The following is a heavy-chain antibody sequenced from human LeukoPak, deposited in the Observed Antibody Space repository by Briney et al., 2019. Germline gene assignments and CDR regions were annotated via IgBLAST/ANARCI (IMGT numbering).Heavy chain of an antibody. D-gene: IGHD1-26*01. Sequence: TGGSLRLSCAASGFTFSSYAMHWVRQAPGKGLEWVAVISYDGSNKYYADSVKGRFTISRDNSKNTLYLQMNSLRAEDTAVYYCAKEVVGAPGDYWGQGTLVTVSS. V-gene: IGHV3-30-3*02. J-gene: IGHJ4*02. CDR2: ISYDGSNK. CDR3: AKEVVGAPGDY. CDR1: GFTFSSYA.